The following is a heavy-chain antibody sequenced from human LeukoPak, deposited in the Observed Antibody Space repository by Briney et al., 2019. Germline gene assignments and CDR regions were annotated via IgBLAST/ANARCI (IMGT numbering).Heavy chain of an antibody. V-gene: IGHV4-4*07. CDR2: VHSGDNS. CDR1: GGSTSGYY. J-gene: IGHJ6*03. CDR3: ARGGAHWPSHDYFYHFMDV. Sequence: PSETLSLTCTVSGGSTSGYYWSWIQQPAGKGLEWIGRVHSGDNSDSIPSLKSRLAMSLDTSTNRFSLKLTSVTAADTTVYYCARGGAHWPSHDYFYHFMDVWGKGTTVTVSS.